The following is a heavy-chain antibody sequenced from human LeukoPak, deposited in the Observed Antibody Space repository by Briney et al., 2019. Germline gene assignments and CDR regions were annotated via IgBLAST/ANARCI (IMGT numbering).Heavy chain of an antibody. D-gene: IGHD3-16*01. Sequence: GGSLRLSCAASGFGFSNYWLHWVRQAPGKGLVWVSRINSDGSNSIYGDSVKGRFTISRDNAKNTLYLQLSSLKPAAPAVYYCARGGGDHAFDIWGQGTMVTVST. CDR2: INSDGSNS. J-gene: IGHJ3*02. V-gene: IGHV3-74*01. CDR3: ARGGGDHAFDI. CDR1: GFGFSNYW.